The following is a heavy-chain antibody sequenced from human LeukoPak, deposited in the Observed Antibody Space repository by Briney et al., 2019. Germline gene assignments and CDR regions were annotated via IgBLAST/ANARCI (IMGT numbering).Heavy chain of an antibody. CDR1: GFTFSSYG. Sequence: GGSLRLSCAASGFTFSSYGMHWVRQAPGKGLEWVAAVWYDGSDKYYADSVKGRFTISRDNSMDMLYLQMNSLRAEDTALYYCARGPLEYSSSFVHYWGQGTLVTVSS. V-gene: IGHV3-33*01. CDR3: ARGPLEYSSSFVHY. D-gene: IGHD6-6*01. CDR2: VWYDGSDK. J-gene: IGHJ4*02.